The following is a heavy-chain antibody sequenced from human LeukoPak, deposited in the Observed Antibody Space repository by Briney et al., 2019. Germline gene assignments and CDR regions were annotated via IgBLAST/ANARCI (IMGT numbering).Heavy chain of an antibody. CDR2: IVPNSGGT. CDR3: ATLGATSFDY. V-gene: IGHV1-2*02. J-gene: IGHJ4*02. Sequence: ASVKVSCKTSGYSFTDYYIHWVRQAPGQGLEWMGWIVPNSGGTNYAQKLQGRVTMTRDTSIRTAYMDLSRLTYDDTAVYYCATLGATSFDYWGRGTLVTVSP. D-gene: IGHD5-12*01. CDR1: GYSFTDYY.